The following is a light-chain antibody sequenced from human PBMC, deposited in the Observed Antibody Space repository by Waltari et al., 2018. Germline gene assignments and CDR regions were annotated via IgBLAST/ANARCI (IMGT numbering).Light chain of an antibody. J-gene: IGKJ4*01. Sequence: DVVMTQSPLSLPIKPGQADSIFCRSSQSLLHSSGNTYLTWYHQRPGQPPRRLIYEVSKRDSGVPDRFSGSGAGTDFILKISRVEAEDVGTYYCEQGIHLPPTFGGGTKVEI. CDR2: EVS. V-gene: IGKV2-30*02. CDR3: EQGIHLPPT. CDR1: QSLLHSSGNTY.